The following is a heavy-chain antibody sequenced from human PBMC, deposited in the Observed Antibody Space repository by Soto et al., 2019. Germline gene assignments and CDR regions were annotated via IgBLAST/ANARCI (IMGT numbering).Heavy chain of an antibody. J-gene: IGHJ4*02. CDR2: IGTAGDT. Sequence: PGGSLRLSCAASGFTFSSYDMHWVRQPTGKGLEWVSAIGTAGDTYHPGSVKGRSTISRENAKNSLYLQMNSLRAGDTAVYYCARRYYDSSGVDYWGQGTLVTVSS. CDR1: GFTFSSYD. CDR3: ARRYYDSSGVDY. V-gene: IGHV3-13*04. D-gene: IGHD3-22*01.